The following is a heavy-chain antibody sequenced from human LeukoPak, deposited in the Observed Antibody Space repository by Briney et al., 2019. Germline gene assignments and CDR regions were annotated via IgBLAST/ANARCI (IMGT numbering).Heavy chain of an antibody. Sequence: LPGGSLRLSCAASGFTFSTYAMSWVRQAPGKGLEWVSAISGSGDSTCYADSVKGRFTISRANSKNTLYLQMNSLRADDTAVYYCAKNTSGSYFDYWGQGTLVTVSS. D-gene: IGHD1-26*01. CDR3: AKNTSGSYFDY. CDR2: ISGSGDST. J-gene: IGHJ4*02. CDR1: GFTFSTYA. V-gene: IGHV3-23*01.